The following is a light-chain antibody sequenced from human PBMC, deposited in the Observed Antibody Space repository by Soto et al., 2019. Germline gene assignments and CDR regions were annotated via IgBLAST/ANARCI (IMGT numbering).Light chain of an antibody. CDR2: DKS. CDR1: QSVNHN. CDR3: QQRSNWPPS. J-gene: IGKJ5*01. Sequence: VMGQSPDTLSASPGQRVSLSCRASQSVNHNLAWYLQKNGQAPRLLIYDKSSRDPGVPARFSGSGTGTDFTLPFSSLEPEDFEVYYCQQRSNWPPSFGQGTRLEI. V-gene: IGKV3-11*01.